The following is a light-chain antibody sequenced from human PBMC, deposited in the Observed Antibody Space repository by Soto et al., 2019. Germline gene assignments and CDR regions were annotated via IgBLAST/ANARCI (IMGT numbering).Light chain of an antibody. Sequence: IVFTQSPATLSLSPGERATLSCRASQSVSTYLAWYQQKPGQAPRLLIYGASNRATGIPDRFSGSGSGTDFTLTISSLQPEDVATYYCQNFDSAPQTFGQGTKVDIK. CDR1: QSVSTY. J-gene: IGKJ1*01. CDR3: QNFDSAPQT. CDR2: GAS. V-gene: IGKV3-11*01.